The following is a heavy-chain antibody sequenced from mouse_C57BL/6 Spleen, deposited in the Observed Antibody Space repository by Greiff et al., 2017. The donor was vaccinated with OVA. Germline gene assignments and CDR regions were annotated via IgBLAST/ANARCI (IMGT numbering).Heavy chain of an antibody. CDR1: GYTFTSYW. CDR2: IDPSDSYT. CDR3: ARSLGDDYAMDY. J-gene: IGHJ4*01. V-gene: IGHV1-69*01. Sequence: QVQLQQPGAELVMPGASVKLSCKASGYTFTSYWMHWVKQRPGQGLEWIGEIDPSDSYTNYNQKFKGKSTLTVDKSSSTAYMQLSSLTSEDSAVYYCARSLGDDYAMDYWGQGTSVTVSS.